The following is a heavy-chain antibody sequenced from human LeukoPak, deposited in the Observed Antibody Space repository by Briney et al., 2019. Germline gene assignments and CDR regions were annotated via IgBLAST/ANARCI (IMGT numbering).Heavy chain of an antibody. CDR2: ISYSAST. Sequence: PSETLSLTCIVSGGSMSTYFWTWIRQPPGKGLEWIGYISYSASTTYSPSLKSRVTISIDTSKNQFSLKLNSVTAADTAVYFCARGIGDSRGTRFDPWGQGTLVTVSS. CDR3: ARGIGDSRGTRFDP. CDR1: GGSMSTYF. J-gene: IGHJ5*02. D-gene: IGHD3-22*01. V-gene: IGHV4-59*01.